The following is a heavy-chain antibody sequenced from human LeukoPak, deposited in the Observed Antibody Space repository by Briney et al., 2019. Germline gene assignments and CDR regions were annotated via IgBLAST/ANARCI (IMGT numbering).Heavy chain of an antibody. V-gene: IGHV3-23*01. CDR1: GFTFNNYD. J-gene: IGHJ4*02. CDR2: ISGSGGST. D-gene: IGHD3-10*01. Sequence: QAGGSLRLSCAASGFTFNNYDMHWVRQAPGKGLEWVSTISGSGGSTYYADSVKGRFTISRDNSKNTLYLQMNSLRAEDTAVYYCVKGRWELEWGQGTLVTVSS. CDR3: VKGRWELE.